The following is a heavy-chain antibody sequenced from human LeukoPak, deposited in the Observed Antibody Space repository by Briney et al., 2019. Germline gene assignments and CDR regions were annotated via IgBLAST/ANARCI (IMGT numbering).Heavy chain of an antibody. J-gene: IGHJ3*02. CDR2: ISSSSSYI. V-gene: IGHV3-21*01. D-gene: IGHD4-11*01. CDR1: GFTFSSYS. Sequence: PGGSLRLSCAASGFTFSSYSMNWVRQAPGKGLEWVSSISSSSSYIYYADSMKGRFTISRDNAKNSLYLQMNSLRAEDTAVYYCARIHSNYPFDIWGQGTMVTVSS. CDR3: ARIHSNYPFDI.